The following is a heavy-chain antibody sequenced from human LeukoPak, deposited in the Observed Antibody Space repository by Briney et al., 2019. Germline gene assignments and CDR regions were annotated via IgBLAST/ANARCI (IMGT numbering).Heavy chain of an antibody. D-gene: IGHD5-24*01. V-gene: IGHV3-21*01. CDR2: ISSSGSHI. CDR1: GLTFSSYS. CDR3: ARGGSRVATMGTTDY. Sequence: GGSLRLSCAASGLTFSSYSMNWVRQAPGKGLEWVSSISSSGSHIYYADSVKGRFTISRDNAKNSLYLQMNSLRAEDTAVYYCARGGSRVATMGTTDYWGQGTLVTVSS. J-gene: IGHJ4*02.